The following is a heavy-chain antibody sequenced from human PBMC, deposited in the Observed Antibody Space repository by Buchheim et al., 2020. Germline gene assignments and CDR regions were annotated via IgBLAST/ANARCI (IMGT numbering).Heavy chain of an antibody. CDR1: GGSFSGYY. CDR3: AGGGGVRAAAGTRAFDY. D-gene: IGHD6-13*01. CDR2: INHSGST. J-gene: IGHJ4*02. V-gene: IGHV4-34*01. Sequence: QVQLQQWGAGLLKPSETLSLTCAVYGGSFSGYYWSWIRQPPGKGLEWIGEINHSGSTNYNPSLKSRVTISVDTSKNQFPLKLGSVAAADTAVEYCAGGGGVRAAAGTRAFDYWGQGTL.